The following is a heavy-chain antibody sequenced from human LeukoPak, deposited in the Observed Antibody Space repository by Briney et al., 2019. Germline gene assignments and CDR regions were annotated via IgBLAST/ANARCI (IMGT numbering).Heavy chain of an antibody. D-gene: IGHD1-26*01. J-gene: IGHJ4*02. CDR3: ATDLSTVGATP. V-gene: IGHV1-18*04. CDR1: GYTFTSYG. CDR2: ISAYNGNT. Sequence: ASVKVSCKASGYTFTSYGISWVRQAPGQGLEWMGWISAYNGNTNYAQKLQGRVTMTEDTSTDTAYMELSSLRSEDTAVYYCATDLSTVGATPWGQGTLVTVSS.